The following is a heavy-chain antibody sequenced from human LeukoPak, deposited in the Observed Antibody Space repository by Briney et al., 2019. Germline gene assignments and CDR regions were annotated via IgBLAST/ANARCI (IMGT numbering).Heavy chain of an antibody. CDR3: AKGGYSSGWTLSYYYYMDV. J-gene: IGHJ6*03. D-gene: IGHD6-19*01. CDR1: GFTFSSYA. CDR2: ISGSGGST. V-gene: IGHV3-23*01. Sequence: GGSLRLSCAASGFTFSSYAMSWVRQAPGKGLEWVSAISGSGGSTYYADSVKGRFTISRDNSKNTLYLQMNSLRAEDTAVYYCAKGGYSSGWTLSYYYYMDVWGKGTTVTVSS.